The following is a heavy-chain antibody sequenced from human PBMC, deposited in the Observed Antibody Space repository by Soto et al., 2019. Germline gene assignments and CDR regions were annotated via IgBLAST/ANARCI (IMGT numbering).Heavy chain of an antibody. CDR1: GFTFSSYA. CDR2: ISGSGGST. Sequence: GGSLRLSCAASGFTFSSYAMSWVRQAPGKGLEGVSAISGSGGSTYYADSVKGRFTISRDNSKNTLYMQMNSLRAEATAVYYCAKWDSGYGYEGFDTWGQGTMVTVSS. J-gene: IGHJ3*02. CDR3: AKWDSGYGYEGFDT. D-gene: IGHD5-12*01. V-gene: IGHV3-23*01.